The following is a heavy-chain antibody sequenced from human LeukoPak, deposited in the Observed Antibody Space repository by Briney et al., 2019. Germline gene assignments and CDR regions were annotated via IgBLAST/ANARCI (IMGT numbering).Heavy chain of an antibody. D-gene: IGHD4-11*01. CDR3: ATSAGDYRAGHYYYMGV. CDR2: INPNTAGT. Sequence: VASVKVSCTASGYTFSGYYFHWVRQAPGQGLEWMGWINPNTAGTNYAQKFLGGVTLTWDTSISTAYMELNRLTSDDTAVYYCATSAGDYRAGHYYYMGVWGKGTSVTVSS. CDR1: GYTFSGYY. V-gene: IGHV1-2*02. J-gene: IGHJ6*03.